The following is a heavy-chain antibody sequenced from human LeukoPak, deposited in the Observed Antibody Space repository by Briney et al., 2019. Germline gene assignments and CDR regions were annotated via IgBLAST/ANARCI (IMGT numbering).Heavy chain of an antibody. CDR1: GNSISSGDNY. CDR3: ARRAFGGVIVFPQMFDY. D-gene: IGHD3-16*02. CDR2: IYTSGST. Sequence: SETLSLTCTVSGNSISSGDNYWSWLRQPAGKGLEWIGRIYTSGSTNYNPSLKRRVTISVDKSKNQFSLKLSSVTAADTAVYYCARRAFGGVIVFPQMFDYWGQGTLVTVSS. J-gene: IGHJ4*02. V-gene: IGHV4-61*02.